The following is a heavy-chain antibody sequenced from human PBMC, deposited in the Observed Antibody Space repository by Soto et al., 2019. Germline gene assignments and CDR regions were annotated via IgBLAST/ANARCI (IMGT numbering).Heavy chain of an antibody. J-gene: IGHJ4*02. D-gene: IGHD1-26*01. Sequence: EVQLVESGGGLVQPGGSLRLSCAASGLTFSSYWMHWVRQAPGKGLVWVSRINTDGSSTTYADSVKGRFTISRDNTKHALYLHMNSLRVEDTAVYYCARASGSNIHFDYWGQGTLVTVSS. CDR1: GLTFSSYW. CDR2: INTDGSST. V-gene: IGHV3-74*01. CDR3: ARASGSNIHFDY.